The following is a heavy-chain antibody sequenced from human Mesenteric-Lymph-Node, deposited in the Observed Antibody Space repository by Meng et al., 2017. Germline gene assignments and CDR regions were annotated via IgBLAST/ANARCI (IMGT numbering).Heavy chain of an antibody. J-gene: IGHJ4*02. CDR3: GRGFRQFDY. Sequence: GESLKISCPASGFTFSSYAMHWVRQAPGKGLEWVAVISYDVSNKYYADSVKGRFTISRDNSKNMLYFQINSLRAEDTAVYYCGRGFRQFDYWGQGTLVTVSS. CDR1: GFTFSSYA. CDR2: ISYDVSNK. V-gene: IGHV3-30*04.